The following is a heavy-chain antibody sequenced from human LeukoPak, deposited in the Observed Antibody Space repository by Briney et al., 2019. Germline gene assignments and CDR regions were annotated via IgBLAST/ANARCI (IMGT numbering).Heavy chain of an antibody. D-gene: IGHD6-19*01. CDR2: IKQDGSEK. V-gene: IGHV3-7*01. J-gene: IGHJ6*02. CDR3: AIDLSGWYVVQGYYYGMDV. Sequence: GGSLRLSCAASGFTFSSYWMSWVRQAPGKGLEWVANIKQDGSEKYYVDSVKGRFTISRDNAKNSLYLQMNSLRAEDTAVYYCAIDLSGWYVVQGYYYGMDVWGQGTTVTVSS. CDR1: GFTFSSYW.